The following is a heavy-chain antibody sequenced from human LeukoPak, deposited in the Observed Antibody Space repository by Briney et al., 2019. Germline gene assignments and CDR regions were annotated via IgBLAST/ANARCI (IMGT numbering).Heavy chain of an antibody. V-gene: IGHV3-30*18. CDR1: GFTFSSYG. D-gene: IGHD2-15*01. CDR3: XKDRGVVVVAAASPDY. Sequence: GGSLRLSCAASGFTFSSYGMHWVRQAPGKGLEWVAVISYDGSNKYYADSVKGRFTISRDNSKNTLYLQMNSLRAEDTAVYYXXKDRGVVVVAAASPDYWGQGTLVTVSS. CDR2: ISYDGSNK. J-gene: IGHJ4*02.